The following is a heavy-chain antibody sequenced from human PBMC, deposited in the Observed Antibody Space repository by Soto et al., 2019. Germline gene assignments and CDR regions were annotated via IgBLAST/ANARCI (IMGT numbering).Heavy chain of an antibody. V-gene: IGHV1-18*01. CDR3: ARGGSSSSSVYYYYYYMDV. CDR2: ISAYNGNT. D-gene: IGHD6-6*01. CDR1: GYTFTSYG. Sequence: ASVKVSCKASGYTFTSYGISWVRQAPGQGLEWMGWISAYNGNTNYVQKLQGRVTMTTDTSTSTAYMELRSLRSDDTAVYYCARGGSSSSSVYYYYYYMDVWGKGTTVTVSS. J-gene: IGHJ6*03.